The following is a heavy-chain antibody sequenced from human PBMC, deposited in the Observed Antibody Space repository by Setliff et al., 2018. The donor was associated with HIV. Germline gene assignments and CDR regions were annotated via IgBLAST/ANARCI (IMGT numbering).Heavy chain of an antibody. V-gene: IGHV3-53*01. J-gene: IGHJ5*02. CDR1: GFTVSSNY. CDR3: ARVHLRSNAVYGVVSNQFDP. CDR2: IYTGGRT. D-gene: IGHD3-3*01. Sequence: GGSLRLSCGASGFTVSSNYMSWVRQAPGKGLEWVSVIYTGGRTHYADSVKGRFTISRDKSKNTLYLQLNSLRAEDTAVYYCARVHLRSNAVYGVVSNQFDPWGQGSLVTVSS.